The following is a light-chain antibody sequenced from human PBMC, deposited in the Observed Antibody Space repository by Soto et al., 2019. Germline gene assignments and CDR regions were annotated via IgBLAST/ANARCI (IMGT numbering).Light chain of an antibody. CDR3: QQRNVWPPVT. Sequence: PGERATLSCRASPSVTNFLAWYQQKPGRAPRLLIYGAFNRATGIPARFSGSGSGTGFTLTISSLEPEDSAVYYCQQRNVWPPVTFGQGTRLEIK. CDR2: GAF. J-gene: IGKJ5*01. V-gene: IGKV3-11*01. CDR1: PSVTNF.